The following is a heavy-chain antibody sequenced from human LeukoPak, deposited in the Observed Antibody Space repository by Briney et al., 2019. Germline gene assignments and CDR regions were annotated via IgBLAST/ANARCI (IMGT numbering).Heavy chain of an antibody. CDR1: GSMFRNYW. CDR2: INQDGTKI. J-gene: IGHJ4*02. D-gene: IGHD3-10*01. CDR3: AREGGVRGAELDY. V-gene: IGHV3-7*03. Sequence: GGSLRLSCVVSGSMFRNYWMSWLRQAPGKGPEWVANINQDGTKIFEVDFMKGRFTLSRDNAKSSLYLQMNSLRPEDSAVYYCAREGGVRGAELDYWGQGTLVTVSS.